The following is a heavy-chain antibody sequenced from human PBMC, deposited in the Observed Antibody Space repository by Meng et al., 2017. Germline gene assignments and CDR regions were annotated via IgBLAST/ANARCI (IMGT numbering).Heavy chain of an antibody. J-gene: IGHJ5*02. D-gene: IGHD4-17*01. CDR3: ARDYGDYAWIAKRWFDP. CDR2: IIPIFGTA. V-gene: IGHV1-69*01. CDR1: GGTFSSYA. Sequence: QVQLVQSGAEVKKPGSSVKASCKASGGTFSSYAISWVRQAPGQGLEWMGGIIPIFGTANYAQKFQGRVTITADESTSTAYMELSSLRSEDTAVYYCARDYGDYAWIAKRWFDPWGQGTLVTVSS.